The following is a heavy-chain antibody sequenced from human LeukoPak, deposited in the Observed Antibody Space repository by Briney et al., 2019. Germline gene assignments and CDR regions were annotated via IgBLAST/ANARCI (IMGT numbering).Heavy chain of an antibody. Sequence: GGSLRLSCAASGFTFSTYGMNWVRQAPGKGLEWVSYINSGGSAIYYADSVRGRFTISRDNAKNSLYLQMSSLRDEDAALYYCAREGYYAAFDIWGQGTRVTVSS. V-gene: IGHV3-48*02. CDR1: GFTFSTYG. CDR2: INSGGSAI. D-gene: IGHD3-10*01. CDR3: AREGYYAAFDI. J-gene: IGHJ3*02.